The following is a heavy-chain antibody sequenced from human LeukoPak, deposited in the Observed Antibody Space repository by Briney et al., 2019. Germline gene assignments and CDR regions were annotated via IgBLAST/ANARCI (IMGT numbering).Heavy chain of an antibody. CDR1: GFTFSNYG. Sequence: GGSLRLSCAAPGFTFSNYGIHWVRQAPGKGLEWVTFIQTDGNTKYYADSVRGRFTISRDNSKNTVSPQMNSLRAEDTAVYYCAREESSLVLGGLAYWGQGTLVTVSS. V-gene: IGHV3-30*02. D-gene: IGHD6-13*01. CDR2: IQTDGNTK. J-gene: IGHJ4*02. CDR3: AREESSLVLGGLAY.